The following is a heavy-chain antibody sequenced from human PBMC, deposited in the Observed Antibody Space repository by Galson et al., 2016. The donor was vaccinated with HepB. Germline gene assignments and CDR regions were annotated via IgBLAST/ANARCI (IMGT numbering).Heavy chain of an antibody. J-gene: IGHJ4*02. D-gene: IGHD3-3*01. CDR3: AMRTIFGVVTPFDY. Sequence: SETLSLTCTVSGGSISSSNYYWTWVRQPPGRGLEWIGEINHSGSTNYNPSLKSRVTISVDTSKSQFSLKLSSVTAADTAVYYCAMRTIFGVVTPFDYWGQGTLVTVSS. V-gene: IGHV4-39*07. CDR1: GGSISSSNYY. CDR2: INHSGST.